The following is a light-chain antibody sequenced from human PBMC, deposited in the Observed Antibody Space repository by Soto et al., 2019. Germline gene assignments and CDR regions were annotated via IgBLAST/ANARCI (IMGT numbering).Light chain of an antibody. Sequence: IGFAESPGTPSLSPGEKGTLPFRATQSVSSRYLAWYQQKPGQAPRLLIYGASSRATGIPDRFSGSGSGTDFTLTISRLETEDFAVYYCQQYANSPPTFGQGT. CDR3: QQYANSPPT. J-gene: IGKJ1*01. V-gene: IGKV3-20*01. CDR1: QSVSSRY. CDR2: GAS.